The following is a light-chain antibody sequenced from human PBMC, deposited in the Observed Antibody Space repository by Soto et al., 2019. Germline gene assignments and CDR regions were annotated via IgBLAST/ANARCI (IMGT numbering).Light chain of an antibody. V-gene: IGKV3-11*01. CDR3: QQRSDGLT. CDR2: YAS. CDR1: RSLSSY. J-gene: IGKJ4*01. Sequence: IVLTQSPATLSLSPGERATLSCRASRSLSSYLAWYQQRPGQAPRLLIYYASNRATGVPARFSGSGSATDFTLTISSLEPEDFAVYYCQQRSDGLTYGGGTKVEIK.